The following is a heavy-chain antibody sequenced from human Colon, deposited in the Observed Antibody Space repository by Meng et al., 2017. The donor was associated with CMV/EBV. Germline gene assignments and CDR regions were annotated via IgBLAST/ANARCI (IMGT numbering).Heavy chain of an antibody. V-gene: IGHV3-30*02. CDR2: IRNDRSYE. Sequence: VLLVESGGGGVQPGRSLRLSCAASGFTFSSYGMHWVRQAPGKGLEWVTFIRNDRSYEYYADSVQGRFTVSRDNSKNTMYLQMNSLGGDDTAVYYCAKVADYADFVMEYWGQGTLVTVSS. CDR1: GFTFSSYG. D-gene: IGHD4-17*01. J-gene: IGHJ4*02. CDR3: AKVADYADFVMEY.